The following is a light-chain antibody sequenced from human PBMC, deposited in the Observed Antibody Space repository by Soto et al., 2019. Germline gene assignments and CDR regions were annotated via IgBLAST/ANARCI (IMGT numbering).Light chain of an antibody. J-gene: IGKJ4*01. CDR1: QVINSF. CDR2: AAS. CDR3: QQTDSYLST. Sequence: AIQLTQSPSSLSASVGDRVTITCRASQVINSFLAWYQQKPGKAPKLLIYAASSLQTGVPSRFSGSGSATDFSLTINSLQPEDFATYYCQQTDSYLSTFGGGTKVEI. V-gene: IGKV1-13*02.